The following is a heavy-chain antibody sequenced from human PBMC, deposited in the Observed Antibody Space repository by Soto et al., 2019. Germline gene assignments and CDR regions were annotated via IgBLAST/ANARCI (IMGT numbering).Heavy chain of an antibody. D-gene: IGHD3-3*01. CDR2: ISAYNGNT. J-gene: IGHJ4*02. V-gene: IGHV1-18*01. Sequence: QVQLVQSGAEVKKPGASVKVSCKASGYTFTSYGISWVRQAPGQGLEWMGWISAYNGNTNYAQKLQGRVTMTTDTSTSTADMELRSLRSDDTAVYYCARAYYDFWSGYYFDYWGQGTLVTVSS. CDR1: GYTFTSYG. CDR3: ARAYYDFWSGYYFDY.